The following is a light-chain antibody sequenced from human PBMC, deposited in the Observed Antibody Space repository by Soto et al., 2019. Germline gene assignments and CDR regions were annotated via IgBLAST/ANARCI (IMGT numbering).Light chain of an antibody. Sequence: EIVLTQSPGTLSLSPWERATLSCRASQRLSSSYLAWYQQKRGQAPRLLIYGASSRAIGIPDRFSGSGSGTDFTLTISRLEPEDFAVYYCQQFSYPLTFGGGTKVDIK. V-gene: IGKV3-20*01. CDR1: QRLSSSY. CDR2: GAS. J-gene: IGKJ4*01. CDR3: QQFSYPLT.